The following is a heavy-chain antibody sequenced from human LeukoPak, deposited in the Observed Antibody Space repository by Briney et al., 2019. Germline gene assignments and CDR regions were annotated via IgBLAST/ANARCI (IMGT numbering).Heavy chain of an antibody. D-gene: IGHD4-17*01. V-gene: IGHV3-48*02. CDR2: ISSSSSTI. CDR3: AFVPWTTVTTIDY. Sequence: GGSLRLSCAASGFTFSSYGMNWVRQAPGKGLEWVSYISSSSSTIYYADSVKGRFTISRDNAKNSLYLQMSSLRDEDTAVYYCAFVPWTTVTTIDYWGQGTLVTVSS. CDR1: GFTFSSYG. J-gene: IGHJ4*02.